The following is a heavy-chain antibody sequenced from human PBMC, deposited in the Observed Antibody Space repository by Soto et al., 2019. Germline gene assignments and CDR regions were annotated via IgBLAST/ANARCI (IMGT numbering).Heavy chain of an antibody. CDR3: ASSGWWYFDY. CDR2: IYYSGST. Sequence: QLQLQESGPGLVKPSETLSLTCTVSGGSISSSSYYWGWIRQPPGKGLEWIGSIYYSGSTYYNPSLKSRVTISVDTSKNQFSLKLSSVTAADTAVYYCASSGWWYFDYWGQGTLDTVSS. J-gene: IGHJ4*02. CDR1: GGSISSSSYY. V-gene: IGHV4-39*01. D-gene: IGHD6-19*01.